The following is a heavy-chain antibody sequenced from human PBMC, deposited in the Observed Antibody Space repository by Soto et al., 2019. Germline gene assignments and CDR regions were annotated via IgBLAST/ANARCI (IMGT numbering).Heavy chain of an antibody. V-gene: IGHV4-30-2*01. Sequence: SETLSLTCAVSGGSISSGGYSWSWIRQPPGKGLEWIGYIYHSGSTCYNPSLKSRVTISVDRSKNQFSLKLSSVTAADTAVYYCAREVAAAGFYFGYWGQGTLVTVSS. CDR2: IYHSGST. J-gene: IGHJ4*02. CDR1: GGSISSGGYS. D-gene: IGHD6-13*01. CDR3: AREVAAAGFYFGY.